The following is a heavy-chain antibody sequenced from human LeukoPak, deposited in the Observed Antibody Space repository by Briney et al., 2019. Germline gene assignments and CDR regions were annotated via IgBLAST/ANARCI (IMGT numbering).Heavy chain of an antibody. J-gene: IGHJ4*02. CDR3: ARTSGYYGPFDY. D-gene: IGHD3-10*01. CDR1: GFSFDDYG. Sequence: AGSLTLSCAVSGFSFDDYGMSWVRQVPGRGLGWICCINWNSGVTGYADAVKGRFTISRDNSKNTLYLQMNSLRAEDTAVYYCARTSGYYGPFDYWGQGTLVTVSS. V-gene: IGHV3-20*04. CDR2: INWNSGVT.